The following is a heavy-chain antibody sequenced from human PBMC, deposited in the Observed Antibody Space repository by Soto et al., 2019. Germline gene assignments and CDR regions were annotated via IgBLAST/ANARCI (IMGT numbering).Heavy chain of an antibody. J-gene: IGHJ4*02. D-gene: IGHD1-26*01. CDR2: INPNSGGT. Sequence: ASVKVSCKASGYTFTGYYMHWVRQAPGQGLEWMGWINPNSGGTNYAQKFQGRVTMTRDTSINTAYMELTTLTSDDTAFYYCALGVSAGVDYWGQGTLVTVSS. CDR3: ALGVSAGVDY. CDR1: GYTFTGYY. V-gene: IGHV1-2*02.